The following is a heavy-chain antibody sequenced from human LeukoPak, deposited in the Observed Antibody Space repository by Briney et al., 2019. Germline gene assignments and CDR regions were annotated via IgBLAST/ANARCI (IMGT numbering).Heavy chain of an antibody. V-gene: IGHV3-23*01. CDR3: ARRSKSSAIWYYFDY. D-gene: IGHD6-25*01. Sequence: PGGSLRLSCAASGFSFSSYGINWVRQAPGKGLEWVSGISGSGDITYYADSAKGRFTISRDNSRNTLHLQMNSLRAEDTAVYYCARRSKSSAIWYYFDYWGQGTLVTVSS. CDR2: ISGSGDIT. CDR1: GFSFSSYG. J-gene: IGHJ4*02.